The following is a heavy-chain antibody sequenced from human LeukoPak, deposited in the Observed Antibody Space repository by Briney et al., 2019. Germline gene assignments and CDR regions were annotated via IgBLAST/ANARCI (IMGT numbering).Heavy chain of an antibody. V-gene: IGHV4-34*01. J-gene: IGHJ4*02. D-gene: IGHD1-26*01. CDR3: ARARHSGSYLDY. CDR2: INHSGST. Sequence: SETLSLTCAVYGGSFSGYYWSWIRQPPGKGLEWIGEINHSGSTNYNPSLKSRVTISVDTSKNQFSLKLSSVTAADTAVYYCARARHSGSYLDYWGQGTLVTVSS. CDR1: GGSFSGYY.